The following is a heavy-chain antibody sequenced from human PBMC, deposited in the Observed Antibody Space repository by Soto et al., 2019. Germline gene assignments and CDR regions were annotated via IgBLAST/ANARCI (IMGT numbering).Heavy chain of an antibody. V-gene: IGHV4-39*01. J-gene: IGHJ4*02. CDR3: ARHPRDDYNYGGSGIFDY. Sequence: QLQLQESGPGLLKPSETLSLTCSVSGGSISSRTFWWAWIRQPPGKGLEWCGDMYYIGSSYSSPSLKSRVPLSVDTSKNQLSLKLNSVTAADTAVYYCARHPRDDYNYGGSGIFDYWGQGTLVTVSS. CDR1: GGSISSRTFW. D-gene: IGHD4-4*01. CDR2: MYYIGSS.